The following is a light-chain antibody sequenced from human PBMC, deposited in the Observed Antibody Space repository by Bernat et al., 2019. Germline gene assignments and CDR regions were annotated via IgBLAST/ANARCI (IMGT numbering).Light chain of an antibody. CDR2: RHN. J-gene: IGLJ2*01. CDR1: RLGDRY. V-gene: IGLV3-1*01. Sequence: SYELTQPPSVSVSPGQTATITCSGDRLGDRYTSWYQQKPGQSTVLVILRHNKRPSGIPERFSGSNSGNTATLTISGTQAMDEGDYYCQAWDGTTDVVFGGGTKLTVL. CDR3: QAWDGTTDVV.